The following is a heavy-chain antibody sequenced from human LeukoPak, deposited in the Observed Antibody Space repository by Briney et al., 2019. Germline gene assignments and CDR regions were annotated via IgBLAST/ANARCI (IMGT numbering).Heavy chain of an antibody. CDR1: GFTFSSYG. CDR2: IWYDGSNK. J-gene: IGHJ3*02. D-gene: IGHD2-2*01. V-gene: IGHV3-33*06. Sequence: GGSLRLSCAASGFTFSSYGMHWVRQAPGKVLEWVAVIWYDGSNKYYADSVKGRFTISRDNSKNTLYLQMNSLRAEDTAVYYCAKDLHSSTRDAFDIWGQGTMVTVSS. CDR3: AKDLHSSTRDAFDI.